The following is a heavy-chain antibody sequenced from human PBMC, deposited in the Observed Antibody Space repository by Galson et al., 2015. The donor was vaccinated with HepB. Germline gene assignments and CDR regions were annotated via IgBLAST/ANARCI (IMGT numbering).Heavy chain of an antibody. CDR2: ISWNSGSV. V-gene: IGHV3-9*01. D-gene: IGHD4-11*01. CDR3: AKARGYSYYVGDFDN. Sequence: SLRLSCAASGFTFDDYAMHWVRQAPGKGLEWLSGISWNSGSVGYVDSVKGRFTISRDNAKNSLYLQMNSLRAEDTAFYYCAKARGYSYYVGDFDNWGQGTLVTVSS. J-gene: IGHJ4*02. CDR1: GFTFDDYA.